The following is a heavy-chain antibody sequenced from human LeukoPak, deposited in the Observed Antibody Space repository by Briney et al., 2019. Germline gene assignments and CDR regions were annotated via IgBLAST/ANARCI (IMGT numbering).Heavy chain of an antibody. J-gene: IGHJ4*02. V-gene: IGHV3-23*01. Sequence: PGGSLRLSCAASGFTFSSYAMSWVRQAPGKGLEWVSATSGSGGSTYYADSVKGRFTISRDNSKNTLFLQMNSLRAEDTAVYYCAKGGDGYNYGSYFDYWGQGTLVTVSS. CDR2: TSGSGGST. D-gene: IGHD5-24*01. CDR3: AKGGDGYNYGSYFDY. CDR1: GFTFSSYA.